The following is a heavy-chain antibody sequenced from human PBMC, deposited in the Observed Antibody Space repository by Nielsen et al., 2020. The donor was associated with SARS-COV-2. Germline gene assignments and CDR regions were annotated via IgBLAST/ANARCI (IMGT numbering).Heavy chain of an antibody. D-gene: IGHD6-19*01. J-gene: IGHJ6*02. CDR1: GYTFTSYD. CDR3: ARELLGGSSGRMFGTYNYYGMDV. Sequence: ASVKVSCKASGYTFTSYDINWVRQATGQGLEWMGWMNPNSGNTGYAQKFQGRVTMTRNTSISTAYMELSSLRSEDTAAYYCARELLGGSSGRMFGTYNYYGMDVWGQGTTVTVSS. V-gene: IGHV1-8*01. CDR2: MNPNSGNT.